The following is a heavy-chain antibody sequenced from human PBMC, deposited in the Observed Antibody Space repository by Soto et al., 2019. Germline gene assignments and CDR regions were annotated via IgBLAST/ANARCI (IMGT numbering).Heavy chain of an antibody. D-gene: IGHD3-22*01. CDR3: ARELYYDSSGPPLFDY. V-gene: IGHV4-30-4*01. CDR2: IYYSGST. J-gene: IGHJ4*02. Sequence: SETLSLTCTVSGGSISSGDYYWSWIRQPPGKGLEWIGYIYYSGSTYYNPSLKSRVTISVDTSKNQFSLKLSSVTAADTAVYYCARELYYDSSGPPLFDYWGQGTLVTVSS. CDR1: GGSISSGDYY.